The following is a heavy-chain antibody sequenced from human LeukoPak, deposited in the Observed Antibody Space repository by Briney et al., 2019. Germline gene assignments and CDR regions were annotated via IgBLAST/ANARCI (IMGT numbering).Heavy chain of an antibody. CDR1: GVTFSNDG. CDR3: ARDSIHSYGTGAHFDH. V-gene: IGHV3-74*01. CDR2: INGDGSDT. Sequence: GGSLTLSCVASGVTFSNDGMHWGRHGQGKGLRWVGRINGDGSDTTYADSVRGRLTISRDNAKNTLYLQMNSLRDEASAVYYCARDSIHSYGTGAHFDHWSQGTLVTVSS. D-gene: IGHD3-16*01. J-gene: IGHJ4*02.